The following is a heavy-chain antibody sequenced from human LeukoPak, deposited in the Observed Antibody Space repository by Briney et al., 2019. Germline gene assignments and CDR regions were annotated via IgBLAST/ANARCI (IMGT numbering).Heavy chain of an antibody. D-gene: IGHD6-13*01. CDR2: ISSSSNYI. CDR3: AKDVSASSSWYADY. Sequence: GGSLRLSCAASGFTFSSYSMNWVRQAPGKGLEWVASISSSSNYIYYADSVKGRFTISRDNAKNSLYLQMNTLRAEDTAVYYCAKDVSASSSWYADYWGQGTLVIVSS. CDR1: GFTFSSYS. V-gene: IGHV3-21*01. J-gene: IGHJ4*02.